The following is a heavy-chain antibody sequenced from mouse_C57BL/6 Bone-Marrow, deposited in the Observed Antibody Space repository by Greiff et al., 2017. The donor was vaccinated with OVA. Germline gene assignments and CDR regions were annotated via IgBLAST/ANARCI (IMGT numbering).Heavy chain of an antibody. J-gene: IGHJ2*01. V-gene: IGHV1-4*01. CDR1: GYTFTSYT. Sequence: QVQLQQSGAELARPGASVKMSCKASGYTFTSYTMHWVKQRPGQGLEWIGYINPSSGYTTYNQKFKDKATLTADKYSSTANMQLSSLTAEDSAVYYCARGTKKDYWGQGTTLTVSS. CDR3: ARGTKKDY. D-gene: IGHD1-3*01. CDR2: INPSSGYT.